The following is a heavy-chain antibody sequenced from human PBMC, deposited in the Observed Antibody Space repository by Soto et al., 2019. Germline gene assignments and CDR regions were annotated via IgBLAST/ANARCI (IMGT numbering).Heavy chain of an antibody. CDR1: GFTFSSYA. CDR2: ISGSGGST. J-gene: IGHJ2*01. CDR3: AKRRRLSNILVYFDL. Sequence: EVQLLESGGGLVQPGGSLRLSCAASGFTFSSYAMSWVRQAPGKGLAWVSAISGSGGSTYYADSVTGRFTISRDKSKNTRYLQRNSLRAVDTDVYYCAKRRRLSNILVYFDLWGRGTLVTVSS. V-gene: IGHV3-23*01. D-gene: IGHD2-8*02.